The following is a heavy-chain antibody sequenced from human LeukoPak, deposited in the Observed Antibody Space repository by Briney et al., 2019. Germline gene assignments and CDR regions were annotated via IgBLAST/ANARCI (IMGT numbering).Heavy chain of an antibody. J-gene: IGHJ6*02. CDR2: IYYNGNT. CDR1: DGSINSYY. V-gene: IGHV4-59*01. CDR3: ARGRSNYYGMDV. D-gene: IGHD1-26*01. Sequence: SETLSLTCSVSDGSINSYYWNWIRRPPGKGLEWIGYIYYNGNTNYSPSLKSRVTMSVDTSKNLFSLKVSTVTAADTAVYYCARGRSNYYGMDVWGQGTTVTVSS.